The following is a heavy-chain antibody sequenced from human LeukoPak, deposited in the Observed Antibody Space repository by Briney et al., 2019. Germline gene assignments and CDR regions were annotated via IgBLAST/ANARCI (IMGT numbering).Heavy chain of an antibody. CDR1: GFTFSTYA. V-gene: IGHV3-23*01. CDR2: ISDSGGSA. Sequence: GGSLRRSCAASGFTFSTYAMSWVRQAPGKGLEWVSAISDSGGSAYYADSVKGRFTISRDNSKNTLYLQMNSLRAEDTAVYYCAKTLCGGDCYFYAEYFQHWGQGTLVTVSS. D-gene: IGHD2-21*02. J-gene: IGHJ1*01. CDR3: AKTLCGGDCYFYAEYFQH.